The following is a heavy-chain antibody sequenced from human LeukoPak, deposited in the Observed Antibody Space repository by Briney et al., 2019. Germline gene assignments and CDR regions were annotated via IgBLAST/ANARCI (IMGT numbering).Heavy chain of an antibody. V-gene: IGHV3-30*02. CDR1: GFTFSTFG. CDR2: IRSDGRYK. Sequence: GGSLRLSCAASGFTFSTFGMHWVRQAPGRGLEWVAFIRSDGRYKYYPDSVKGRFTVSRDNSRYTLYLQMNSLRADDTGVYYCAKDLNYGDLFDSWGQGTLVIVSS. J-gene: IGHJ4*02. CDR3: AKDLNYGDLFDS. D-gene: IGHD4-17*01.